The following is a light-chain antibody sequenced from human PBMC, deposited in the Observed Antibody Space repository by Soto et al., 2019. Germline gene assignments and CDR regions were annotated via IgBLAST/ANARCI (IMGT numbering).Light chain of an antibody. J-gene: IGKJ1*01. CDR3: QQYGSSPQT. CDR1: QMVCSSY. CDR2: GAS. V-gene: IGKV3-20*01. Sequence: EILLTQSPDPLSXXLXXXXTXXXTASQMVCSSYLAWYQQKPGKAPRLLIYGASSRATGIPDRFSGSGSGTDFTLTISRLEPEDFAVYYCQQYGSSPQTFGQGTKVDI.